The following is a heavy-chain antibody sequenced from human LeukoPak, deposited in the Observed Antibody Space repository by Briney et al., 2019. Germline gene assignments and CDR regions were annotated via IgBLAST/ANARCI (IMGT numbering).Heavy chain of an antibody. CDR3: ARGRGGIVVVEPYFDY. CDR1: GGSISSYY. D-gene: IGHD2-15*01. V-gene: IGHV4-59*12. CDR2: IYYSGST. Sequence: SETLSLTCTVSGGSISSYYWSWIRQPPGKGLEWIGYIYYSGSTNYNPSLKSRVTISVDTSKNQFSLKLSSVTAADTAVYYCARGRGGIVVVEPYFDYWGQGTLVTVSS. J-gene: IGHJ4*02.